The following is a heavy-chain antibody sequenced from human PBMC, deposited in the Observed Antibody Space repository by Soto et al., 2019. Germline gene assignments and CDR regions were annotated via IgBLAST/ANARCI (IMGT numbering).Heavy chain of an antibody. CDR3: AKVIHSGRNHLGAEY. Sequence: QVQVVESGGGVVQSGSSLRLSCAASGFTFSSYGMHWVRQAPGKGLEWVAVISNDGNDEYYIDSVKGRFTISRDNSKNTLYLQMNSLSTEDTALYYGAKVIHSGRNHLGAEYWGQGTLVNVSS. CDR2: ISNDGNDE. J-gene: IGHJ4*02. D-gene: IGHD1-26*01. CDR1: GFTFSSYG. V-gene: IGHV3-30*18.